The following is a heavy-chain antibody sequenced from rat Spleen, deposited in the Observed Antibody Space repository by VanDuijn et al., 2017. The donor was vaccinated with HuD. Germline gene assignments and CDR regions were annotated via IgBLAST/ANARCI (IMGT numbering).Heavy chain of an antibody. Sequence: EVQLVESGGGLVQPGRSLKLSCAASGFTFTNYGMHWIRQAPTNGLEWVASISPSGSTTHYRDSVRGRFTIFRDVAKSTLYLQMDSLRSEDTATYYCARRGLGGSWGQGVMVTVSS. CDR2: ISPSGSTT. CDR1: GFTFTNYG. J-gene: IGHJ2*01. V-gene: IGHV5-19*01. D-gene: IGHD5-1*01. CDR3: ARRGLGGS.